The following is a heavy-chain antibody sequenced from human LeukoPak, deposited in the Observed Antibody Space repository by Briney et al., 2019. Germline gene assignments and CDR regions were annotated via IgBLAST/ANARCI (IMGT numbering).Heavy chain of an antibody. CDR2: MYYSGST. CDR1: GGSISSNHYY. V-gene: IGHV4-39*07. Sequence: NPSETLSLTCTVSGGSISSNHYYWGWIRQPPEKGLEWIGSMYYSGSTYYNPSLKSRVTISVDTSKNQFSLKLSSVTAADTAVYYCARPRRYYDSSAPRILDYWGQGTLVTVSS. J-gene: IGHJ4*02. CDR3: ARPRRYYDSSAPRILDY. D-gene: IGHD3-22*01.